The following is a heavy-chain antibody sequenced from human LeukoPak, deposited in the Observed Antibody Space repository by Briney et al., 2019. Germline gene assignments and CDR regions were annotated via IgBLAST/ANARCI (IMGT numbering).Heavy chain of an antibody. CDR1: GFTFSAYN. J-gene: IGHJ3*01. CDR3: ARDYYDSGTYYYDAFDV. CDR2: ISSRGNYI. Sequence: GGSLRLSCAVSGFTFSAYNMNWVRQAPGKGLEWVSSISSRGNYIYYTDSVKGRFTISRDNTKNSLYLQMNSLRAEDTAVYYCARDYYDSGTYYYDAFDVWGQGTMVTVSS. V-gene: IGHV3-21*01. D-gene: IGHD3-10*01.